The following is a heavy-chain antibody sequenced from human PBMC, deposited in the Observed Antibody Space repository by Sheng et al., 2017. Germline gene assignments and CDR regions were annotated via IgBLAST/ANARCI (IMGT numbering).Heavy chain of an antibody. J-gene: IGHJ4*02. V-gene: IGHV3-53*01. CDR1: GVTVSSNH. CDR3: ARDRGSEAGFDY. D-gene: IGHD3-10*01. Sequence: EVQLVESGGGLIQPGGSLRLSCAASGVTVSSNHISWVRQAPGKGLEWVSVIYSGGTTSYTDSVKGRFIISRDNFKNTVHLQMDNLRAEDTAVYYCARDRGSEAGFDYWGQGTLVTVSS. CDR2: IYSGGTT.